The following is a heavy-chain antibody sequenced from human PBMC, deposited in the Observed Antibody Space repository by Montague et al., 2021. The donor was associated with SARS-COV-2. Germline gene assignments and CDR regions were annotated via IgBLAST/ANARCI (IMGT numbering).Heavy chain of an antibody. CDR2: LSSSGST. CDR1: GESIDSDTYY. V-gene: IGHV4-39*02. Sequence: SETLSLTCIVSGESIDSDTYYWGWIRQSPGKGLEWIGSLSSSGSTYYNPSLRSRVTISMDTSKNHFSLKLNSVTATDTAVYFCARPGSVSGWFCFDDWGQGTLVSVSS. CDR3: ARPGSVSGWFCFDD. J-gene: IGHJ4*02. D-gene: IGHD6-19*01.